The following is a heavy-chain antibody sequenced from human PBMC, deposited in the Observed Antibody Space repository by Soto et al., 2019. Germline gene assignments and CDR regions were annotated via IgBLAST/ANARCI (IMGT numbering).Heavy chain of an antibody. V-gene: IGHV3-23*01. CDR1: GFSFSSYA. CDR2: ISARGGSS. Sequence: DVQLLESGGGLVQPGGSLRLSCAASGFSFSSYAMVWVRQAPGKGLEWVAVISARGGSSYFADSVKGRFTLSRDNSKNVLSLEMNSLRAEDTAIYFCANGSIEYSASVDNWGQGTLVVVSS. CDR3: ANGSIEYSASVDN. D-gene: IGHD5-12*01. J-gene: IGHJ4*02.